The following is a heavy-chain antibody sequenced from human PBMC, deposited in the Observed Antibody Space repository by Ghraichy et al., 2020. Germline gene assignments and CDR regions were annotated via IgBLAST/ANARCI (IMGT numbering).Heavy chain of an antibody. CDR1: GYTFTGYY. D-gene: IGHD5-24*01. J-gene: IGHJ3*02. V-gene: IGHV1-2*06. CDR2: INPNSGGT. Sequence: ASVKVSCKASGYTFTGYYMHWVRQAPGQGLEWMGRINPNSGGTNYAQKFQGRVTMTRDTSISTAYMELSRLRSDDTAVYYCARRGRDGYNSGPDAFDIWGQGTMVTVSS. CDR3: ARRGRDGYNSGPDAFDI.